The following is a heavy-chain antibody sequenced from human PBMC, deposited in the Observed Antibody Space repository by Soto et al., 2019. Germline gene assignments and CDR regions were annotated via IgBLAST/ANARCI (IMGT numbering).Heavy chain of an antibody. D-gene: IGHD2-2*01. Sequence: QVQLQQWGAGLLKPSETLSLTCAVYGGSFSGYYWSWIRQPPGKGLEWIGEINHSGSTNYNPSLKSRVTISVDTSKNQFSLKLSSVTAADTAVYYCARDRSSTSCRFDYWGQGTLVTVSS. V-gene: IGHV4-34*01. CDR3: ARDRSSTSCRFDY. CDR1: GGSFSGYY. J-gene: IGHJ4*02. CDR2: INHSGST.